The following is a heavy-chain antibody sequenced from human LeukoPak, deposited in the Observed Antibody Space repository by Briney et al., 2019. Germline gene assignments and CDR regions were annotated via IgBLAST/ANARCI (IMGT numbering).Heavy chain of an antibody. CDR2: IKSDGSEI. D-gene: IGHD2-21*01. J-gene: IGHJ3*01. CDR1: GFSFSGTW. V-gene: IGHV3-74*01. Sequence: GGSLGLSCAGSGFSFSGTWMHWFRQLPGEGPVWVSGIKSDGSEINYADSVKGRFTISRDNARNTLHLQMNSLRVEDTAVYYCVKDHSGSGRAFDVWGQGTKVTVSP. CDR3: VKDHSGSGRAFDV.